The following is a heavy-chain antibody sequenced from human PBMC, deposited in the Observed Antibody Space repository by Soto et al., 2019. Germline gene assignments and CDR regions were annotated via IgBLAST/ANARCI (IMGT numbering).Heavy chain of an antibody. D-gene: IGHD6-13*01. Sequence: KPSETLSLTCSVSGDSISGSPYYWGWLRQPPGKRLEWIGSIFHDGYIVYTPSLKSRVTISVDTSKNQFSLKLTSVAAADTAIYFCARLQTAVPHYWGQGILVTVSS. CDR2: IFHDGYI. V-gene: IGHV4-39*01. CDR1: GDSISGSPYY. J-gene: IGHJ4*02. CDR3: ARLQTAVPHY.